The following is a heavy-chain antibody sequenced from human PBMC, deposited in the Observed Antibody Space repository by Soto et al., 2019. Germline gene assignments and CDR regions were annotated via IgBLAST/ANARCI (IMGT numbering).Heavy chain of an antibody. D-gene: IGHD4-17*01. CDR3: ASLTTVSNYGMDV. Sequence: GGSLRLSCAASGFTFSSYSMNWVRQAPGKGLEWVSYISSSSSTIYYADSVKGRFTISRDNAKNSLYLQMNSLRDEDTAVHYCASLTTVSNYGMDVWGQGTTVTVSS. J-gene: IGHJ6*02. CDR1: GFTFSSYS. CDR2: ISSSSSTI. V-gene: IGHV3-48*02.